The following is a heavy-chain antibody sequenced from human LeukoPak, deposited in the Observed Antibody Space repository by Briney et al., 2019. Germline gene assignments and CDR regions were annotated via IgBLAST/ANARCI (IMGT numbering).Heavy chain of an antibody. CDR1: GFTLSTYA. Sequence: GGSLRLSCAASGFTLSTYAMSWVRQTPGKGPEWVAATSSSDAGTYHADSVRGRFTISRDNSKNTLYLQMNSLRAEDAAVYFCAKAPVTSRRGAYCYPFDSWGQGTLVTVSS. CDR2: TSSSDAGT. V-gene: IGHV3-23*01. CDR3: AKAPVTSRRGAYCYPFDS. J-gene: IGHJ4*02. D-gene: IGHD2-21*01.